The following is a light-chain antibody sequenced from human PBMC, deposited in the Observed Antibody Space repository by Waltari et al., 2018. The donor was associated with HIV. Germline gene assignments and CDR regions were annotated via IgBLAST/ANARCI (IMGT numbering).Light chain of an antibody. Sequence: QSALTQPASVSGSPGQSITISCTGTRSDVGSYNLVSWYQQYPGKAPEVMIYEASKRPSGVSNRFSGSKSGNTASLTISGLRAADEADYYCSSYAGRNTLIFGGGTKLTVL. V-gene: IGLV2-23*01. CDR2: EAS. CDR1: RSDVGSYNL. J-gene: IGLJ2*01. CDR3: SSYAGRNTLI.